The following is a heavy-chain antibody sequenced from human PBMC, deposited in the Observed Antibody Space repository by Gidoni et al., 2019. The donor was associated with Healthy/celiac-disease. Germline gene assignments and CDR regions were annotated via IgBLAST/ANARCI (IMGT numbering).Heavy chain of an antibody. D-gene: IGHD6-19*01. Sequence: QVQLVESGGGVVQPGRSLRLSCAASGFTFGSYGMHWVRQAPGKGREWVAFIWYDGSNKYYADSVKGRFTISRDNSKNTLYLQMNSLRAEDTAVYYCARGDLEFSSGWPSDYWGQGTLVTVSS. V-gene: IGHV3-33*01. J-gene: IGHJ4*02. CDR1: GFTFGSYG. CDR3: ARGDLEFSSGWPSDY. CDR2: IWYDGSNK.